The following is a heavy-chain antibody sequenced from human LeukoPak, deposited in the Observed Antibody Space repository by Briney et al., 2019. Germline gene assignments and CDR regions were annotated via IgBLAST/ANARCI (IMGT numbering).Heavy chain of an antibody. CDR1: GFSFHTYA. J-gene: IGHJ3*02. Sequence: PGGSLRLSCAASGFSFHTYAMTSVRQAPGKGLEWVSSLSGSGQSPNYANSVLGRFSISRDNAQQRLFLQMNNLRVDDTGTYYCAKVIDYGALDACDIWGQGRLVTVSS. CDR2: LSGSGQSP. V-gene: IGHV3-23*01. D-gene: IGHD4-17*01. CDR3: AKVIDYGALDACDI.